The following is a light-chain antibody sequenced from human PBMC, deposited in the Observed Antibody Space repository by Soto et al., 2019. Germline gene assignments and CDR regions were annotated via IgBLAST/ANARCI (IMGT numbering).Light chain of an antibody. J-gene: IGKJ1*01. CDR1: QSVQTW. Sequence: DIQLPQSPSTLSASVGDRVTITCRASQSVQTWLAWFQQKPGKAPKLLIYKATTLETGVPSRFSGSGSETEFTLTISSLQPDDLGTYYCQQYNNYFTFGQGTKVDIK. CDR2: KAT. CDR3: QQYNNYFT. V-gene: IGKV1-5*03.